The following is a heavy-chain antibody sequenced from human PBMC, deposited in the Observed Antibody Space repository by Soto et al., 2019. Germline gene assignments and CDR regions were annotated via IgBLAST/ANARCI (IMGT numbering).Heavy chain of an antibody. CDR3: ARKSLYGITMVRGVPYYFDY. CDR1: GFTFSSFT. CDR2: ISSSSSYI. Sequence: GGSLRLSCAASGFTFSSFTMNWVRQAPGKGLEWVSSISSSSSYIYYADSVKGRFTISRDNAKNSLYLQMNSLRAEDTAVYYCARKSLYGITMVRGVPYYFDYWGQGTLVTVSS. D-gene: IGHD3-10*01. J-gene: IGHJ4*02. V-gene: IGHV3-21*01.